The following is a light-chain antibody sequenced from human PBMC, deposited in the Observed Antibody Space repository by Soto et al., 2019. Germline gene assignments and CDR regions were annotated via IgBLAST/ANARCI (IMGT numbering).Light chain of an antibody. CDR2: EVS. CDR3: SSYTSSSTYV. J-gene: IGLJ1*01. V-gene: IGLV2-14*01. CDR1: SSDVGGYNY. Sequence: QSALTQPRSVSGSPGQSVTISCTGTSSDVGGYNYVSWYQQYSGKAPKVMIYEVSNRPSGVSNRFSGSKSGNTASLTISGLQAEDEADYYCSSYTSSSTYVFGTGTKLTVL.